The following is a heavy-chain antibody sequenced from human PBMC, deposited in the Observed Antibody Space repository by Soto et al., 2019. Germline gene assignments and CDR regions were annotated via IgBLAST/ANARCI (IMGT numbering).Heavy chain of an antibody. D-gene: IGHD3-16*01. CDR3: ARGLSAVPSYLDY. CDR2: ISWNSGNI. V-gene: IGHV3-9*01. J-gene: IGHJ4*02. CDR1: GFTFDDYV. Sequence: EVQLVESGGGLVQPGRSLRLSCVASGFTFDDYVMHWVRQVPGKGLAWVSGISWNSGNIDYADSVKGRCTTSRDNAMNSLYLQMNSLRPEDTALYYCARGLSAVPSYLDYWGQGTLVTVSS.